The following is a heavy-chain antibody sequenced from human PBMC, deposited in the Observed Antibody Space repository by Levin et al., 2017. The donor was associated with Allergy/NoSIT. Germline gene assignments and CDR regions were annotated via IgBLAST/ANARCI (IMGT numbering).Heavy chain of an antibody. CDR2: IYYSGST. CDR3: AREIGYYDSSGYYLYYFDY. J-gene: IGHJ4*02. CDR1: GGSISSGDYY. Sequence: SETLSLTCTVSGGSISSGDYYWSWIRQPPGKGLEWIGYIYYSGSTYYNPSLKSRVTISVDTSKNQFSLKLRSVTDEDTAVYYCAREIGYYDSSGYYLYYFDYWGQGTLVTVSS. V-gene: IGHV4-30-4*01. D-gene: IGHD3-22*01.